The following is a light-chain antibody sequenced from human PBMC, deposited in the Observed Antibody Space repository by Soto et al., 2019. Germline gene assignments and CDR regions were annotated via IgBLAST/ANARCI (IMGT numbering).Light chain of an antibody. J-gene: IGKJ5*01. CDR1: QNTSSY. CDR3: QQSYSTPT. Sequence: DIQMTQSPSSLSASVADRGPITFRASQNTSSYLNCYQQKPRKAPKLLNYAASSLHSVLQPSFSGSGSRKDFTITISSLQPEDSATYCYQQSYSTPTFGQGTRLEIK. V-gene: IGKV1-39*01. CDR2: AAS.